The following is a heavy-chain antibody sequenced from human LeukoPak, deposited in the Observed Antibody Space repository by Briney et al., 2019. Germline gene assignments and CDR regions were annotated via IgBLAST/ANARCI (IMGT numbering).Heavy chain of an antibody. CDR2: MNPNSGNT. CDR3: ARDLGRSGYYYVNAFDI. Sequence: GASVKVSCKASGYTFTSYDINWVRQATGQGLEWIGWMNPNSGNTGYAQKLQGRVTMTTDTSTSTAYMELRSLRSDDTAVYYCARDLGRSGYYYVNAFDIWGQGTMVTVSS. V-gene: IGHV1-8*01. CDR1: GYTFTSYD. J-gene: IGHJ3*02. D-gene: IGHD3-22*01.